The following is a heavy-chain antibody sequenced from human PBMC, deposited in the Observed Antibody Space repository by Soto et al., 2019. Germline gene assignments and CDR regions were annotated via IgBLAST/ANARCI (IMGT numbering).Heavy chain of an antibody. Sequence: SETLSLTCAVSGGSISSSNWWSWVRQPPGKGLEWIGEIYHSGSTNYNPSLKSRVTISVDKSKNQFSLKLSSVTAADTAVYYCARVGDIVVVPAAIRWFDPWGQGTLVTVSS. CDR3: ARVGDIVVVPAAIRWFDP. J-gene: IGHJ5*02. CDR2: IYHSGST. D-gene: IGHD2-2*01. V-gene: IGHV4-4*02. CDR1: GGSISSSNW.